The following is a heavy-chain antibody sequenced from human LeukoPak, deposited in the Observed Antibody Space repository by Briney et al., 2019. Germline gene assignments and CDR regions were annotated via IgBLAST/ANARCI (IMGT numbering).Heavy chain of an antibody. CDR2: IKQDGSEK. V-gene: IGHV3-7*03. CDR3: ARVGYGDYWNEDY. J-gene: IGHJ4*02. CDR1: GFTFSSYW. Sequence: PGGSLRLSCAASGFTFSSYWMSWVRQAPGKGLEWVANIKQDGSEKYYVDSVKGRFTISRDNAKNSLYLQMNSLRAEDTAVYYCARVGYGDYWNEDYWGQGTLVTVSS. D-gene: IGHD4-17*01.